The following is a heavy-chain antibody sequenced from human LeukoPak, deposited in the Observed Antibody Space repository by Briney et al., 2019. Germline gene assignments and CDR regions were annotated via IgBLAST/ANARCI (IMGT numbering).Heavy chain of an antibody. CDR3: ARGEIVVEVAATPFDY. Sequence: EPGRSLRLSCAASGFTFSNYVMNWVRQAPGKGLEWVALISYDTRVKYYADSVKGRFTISRDNSKKTLYLQMNSLRAEDTAVYYCARGEIVVEVAATPFDYWGLGTLVTVSS. D-gene: IGHD2-15*01. CDR1: GFTFSNYV. V-gene: IGHV3-30*03. J-gene: IGHJ4*02. CDR2: ISYDTRVK.